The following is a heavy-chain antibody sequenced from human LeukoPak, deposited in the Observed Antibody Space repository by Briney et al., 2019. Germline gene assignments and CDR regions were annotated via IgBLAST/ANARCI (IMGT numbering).Heavy chain of an antibody. D-gene: IGHD3-10*01. CDR1: GGSISSYD. CDR2: IYYSGST. V-gene: IGHV4-59*01. Sequence: SETLSLTCTVSGGSISSYDWSWIRQPPGKGLEWIGYIYYSGSTNYNPSLKSRVTISVDTSKNQFSLKLSSVTAADTAVYYCARSITMVRGVKEFDYWGQGTLVTVSS. CDR3: ARSITMVRGVKEFDY. J-gene: IGHJ4*02.